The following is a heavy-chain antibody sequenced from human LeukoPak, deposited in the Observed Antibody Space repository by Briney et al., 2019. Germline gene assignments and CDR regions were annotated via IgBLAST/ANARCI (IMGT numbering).Heavy chain of an antibody. CDR1: GFSLSSYT. CDR3: ARGRVGQWLVDAFDI. V-gene: IGHV3-21*01. J-gene: IGHJ3*02. Sequence: GGSLRLSCAASGFSLSSYTMNWVRQAPGKGLQWVSSISSSSYIYYADPVKGRLSISIDDAKKSVHLQMISLRAEDAAVYYCARGRVGQWLVDAFDIWGQGTMVTVSS. D-gene: IGHD6-19*01. CDR2: ISSSSYI.